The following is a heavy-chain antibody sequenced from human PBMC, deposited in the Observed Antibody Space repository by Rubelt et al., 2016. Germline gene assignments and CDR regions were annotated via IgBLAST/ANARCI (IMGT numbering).Heavy chain of an antibody. V-gene: IGHV4-61*01. J-gene: IGHJ3*02. CDR2: IYYSGST. CDR3: AREDSVSRMRAFDI. CDR1: GGSVSSGSYY. D-gene: IGHD2-15*01. Sequence: QVQLQESGPGLVKPSETLSLTCTVSGGSVSSGSYYWSWIRQPPGKGLEWIGYIYYSGSTNYNPSLKSRVTISVDTSKNQFSLKLSSVTAADTAVYYCAREDSVSRMRAFDIWGQGTMVTVSS.